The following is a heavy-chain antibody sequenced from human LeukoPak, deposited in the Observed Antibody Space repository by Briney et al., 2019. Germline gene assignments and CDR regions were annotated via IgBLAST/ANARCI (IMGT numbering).Heavy chain of an antibody. CDR1: GGSISSGGYY. Sequence: SETPSLTCTVSGGSISSGGYYWSWIRQHPGKGLEWIGYIYYSGSTYYNPSLKSRVTISVDTSKNQFSLKLSSVTAADTAVYYCARASSAVTMSDFQLWGQGTLVTVSS. CDR2: IYYSGST. J-gene: IGHJ1*01. CDR3: ARASSAVTMSDFQL. D-gene: IGHD2-2*01. V-gene: IGHV4-31*03.